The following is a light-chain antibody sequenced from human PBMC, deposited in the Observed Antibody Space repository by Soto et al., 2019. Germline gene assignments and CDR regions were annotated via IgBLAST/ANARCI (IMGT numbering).Light chain of an antibody. J-gene: IGKJ1*01. CDR3: QHYGDSSWT. V-gene: IGKV3-20*01. CDR2: GTS. CDR1: QTVSNSY. Sequence: ETVLTQSPGSLSLSLGDRATLSCRASQTVSNSYLAWYQQKPGQAPRLLIYGTSSRATGIPDRFSGSGSGTDFTLTINRLEPEDFVIYYCQHYGDSSWTFGQGSRVEIK.